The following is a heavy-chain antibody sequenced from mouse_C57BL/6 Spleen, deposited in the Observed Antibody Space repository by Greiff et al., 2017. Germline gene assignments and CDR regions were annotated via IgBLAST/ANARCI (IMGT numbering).Heavy chain of an antibody. D-gene: IGHD1-1*01. CDR3: ARGRYYYGSSLDY. Sequence: EVHLVESGGGLVKPGGSLKLSCAASGFTFSDYGMHWVRQAPEKGLEWVAYISSGSSTIYYADTVKGRFTISRDNAKNTLFLQMTSLRSEDTAMYYCARGRYYYGSSLDYWGQGTTLTVSS. CDR1: GFTFSDYG. V-gene: IGHV5-17*01. CDR2: ISSGSSTI. J-gene: IGHJ2*01.